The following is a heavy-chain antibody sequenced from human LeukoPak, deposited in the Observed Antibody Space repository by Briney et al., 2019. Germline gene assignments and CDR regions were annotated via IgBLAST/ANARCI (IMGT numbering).Heavy chain of an antibody. J-gene: IGHJ6*02. CDR3: ATNRRDYDYVWEIYWNNYANGMDV. Sequence: GGSLRLSCAASGFTFRSHALNWVRQAPGKGLEWVSGVSGSGNTTYYADSVKGRFTISRDNSKNTLYLQINSLRAEDTAVYYCATNRRDYDYVWEIYWNNYANGMDVWGQGTTVTVSS. D-gene: IGHD3-16*01. CDR2: VSGSGNTT. V-gene: IGHV3-23*01. CDR1: GFTFRSHA.